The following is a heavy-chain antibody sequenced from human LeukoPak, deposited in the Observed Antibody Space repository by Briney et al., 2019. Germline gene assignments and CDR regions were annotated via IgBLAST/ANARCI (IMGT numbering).Heavy chain of an antibody. Sequence: ASVKVSCKASGYTFTGYYIHWVRQAPGQGLEWMGWINPNSGGTNYAQKFQGRVTITADKSTSTAYMELSSLRAEDTAVYYCARDLVAAHYFDYWGQGTLVTVSS. V-gene: IGHV1-2*02. CDR1: GYTFTGYY. CDR3: ARDLVAAHYFDY. D-gene: IGHD6-6*01. J-gene: IGHJ4*02. CDR2: INPNSGGT.